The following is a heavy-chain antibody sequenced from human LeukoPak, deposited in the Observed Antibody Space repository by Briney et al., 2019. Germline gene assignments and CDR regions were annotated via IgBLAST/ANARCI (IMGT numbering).Heavy chain of an antibody. CDR1: GGSISSYY. D-gene: IGHD6-13*01. CDR3: ARGLSIAAALNWFDP. J-gene: IGHJ5*02. CDR2: IYTSGST. V-gene: IGHV4-4*07. Sequence: SETLSLTCTVSGGSISSYYWSWIRQPAGKGLEWIGRIYTSGSTNYNPSLKSRVTMSVDTSKNQFSLKLSSVTAADRAVYYCARGLSIAAALNWFDPWGQGTLVTVSS.